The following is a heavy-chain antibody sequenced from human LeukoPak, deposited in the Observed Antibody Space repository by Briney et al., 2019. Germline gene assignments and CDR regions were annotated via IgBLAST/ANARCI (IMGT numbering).Heavy chain of an antibody. J-gene: IGHJ4*02. Sequence: GASVKVSCKASGYTFTSYGISWVRQAPGQGLEWIGWISAYNGNTNYAQKLQGRVTMTTDTSTSTAYMELRSLRSDDTAVYYCARLPVPRNAYGDYYFDYWGQGTLVTVSS. V-gene: IGHV1-18*01. CDR2: ISAYNGNT. CDR3: ARLPVPRNAYGDYYFDY. D-gene: IGHD4-17*01. CDR1: GYTFTSYG.